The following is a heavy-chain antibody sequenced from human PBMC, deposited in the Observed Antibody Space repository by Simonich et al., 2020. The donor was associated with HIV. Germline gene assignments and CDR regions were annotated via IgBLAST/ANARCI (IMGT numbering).Heavy chain of an antibody. Sequence: QMQLVQSGAEVRKPGASVKVSCKASGYTFTGYDVYWVRQAPGQGLEWVGRRNRRRVGTNYAQKFQGRVTMTRDTSSSTAYMELGRLRSDDTAVYYCARGPQQVVPVFDAFDIWGPRTMVTVSS. CDR3: ARGPQQVVPVFDAFDI. V-gene: IGHV1-2*06. J-gene: IGHJ3*02. CDR2: RNRRRVGT. CDR1: GYTFTGYD. D-gene: IGHD6-13*01.